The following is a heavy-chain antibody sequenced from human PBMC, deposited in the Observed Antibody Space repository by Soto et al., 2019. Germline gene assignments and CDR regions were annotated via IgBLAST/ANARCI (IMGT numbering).Heavy chain of an antibody. CDR2: VSAYNGER. CDR1: GGTFGSYA. V-gene: IGHV1-18*01. CDR3: SRGTSIPASGDY. J-gene: IGHJ4*01. Sequence: QVQLVQSGAEVKKPGSSVKVSCKASGGTFGSYAISWVRQAPGQGLEWMGWVSAYNGERRYAQRVQARVIMTTDTSTTTAYMELRSLRSDDTAVYYCSRGTSIPASGDYWGQGTLVTVSS. D-gene: IGHD6-6*01.